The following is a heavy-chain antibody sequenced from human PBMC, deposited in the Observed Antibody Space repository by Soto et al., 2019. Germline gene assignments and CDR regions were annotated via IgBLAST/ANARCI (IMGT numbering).Heavy chain of an antibody. D-gene: IGHD6-13*01. V-gene: IGHV2-70*04. J-gene: IGHJ4*02. Sequence: SGPTLVIPTQPLTLTCTFSGFSLSTSCMRLSWIRQPPGKALEWLARIDWDDDKFYSTSLKTRLTTSKDPHKHQAVLTMTNMDPLDTATYYCARDSAAGTAFGYWGQGTPVTVSS. CDR2: IDWDDDK. CDR1: GFSLSTSCMR. CDR3: ARDSAAGTAFGY.